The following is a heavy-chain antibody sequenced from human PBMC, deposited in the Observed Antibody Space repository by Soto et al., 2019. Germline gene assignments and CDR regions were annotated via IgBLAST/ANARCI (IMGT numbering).Heavy chain of an antibody. CDR2: ISSSSSYI. V-gene: IGHV3-21*01. D-gene: IGHD2-2*01. Sequence: LRLSCAASGFTFSSYSMNWVRQAPGKGLEWVSSISSSSSYIYYADSVKGRFTISRDNAKNSLYLPMNSLRAEDTAVYYCARDAARDHSTASSPNDYWGQGTLVTVSS. CDR3: ARDAARDHSTASSPNDY. J-gene: IGHJ4*02. CDR1: GFTFSSYS.